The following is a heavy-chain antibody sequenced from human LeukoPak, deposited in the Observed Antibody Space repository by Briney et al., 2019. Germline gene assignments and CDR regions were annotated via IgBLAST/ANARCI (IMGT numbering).Heavy chain of an antibody. CDR3: ARPFGELNWFDP. CDR2: IYPGDSDT. D-gene: IGHD3-10*01. CDR1: GYSFTSYW. J-gene: IGHJ5*02. V-gene: IGHV5-51*01. Sequence: GGSLKISFKGSGYSFTSYWIGWVRPMPGKGLEWIGIIYPGDSDTRYSPSFQGQVTISADKSISTAYLQWSSLKASDTAMYYCARPFGELNWFDPWGQGTLVTVSS.